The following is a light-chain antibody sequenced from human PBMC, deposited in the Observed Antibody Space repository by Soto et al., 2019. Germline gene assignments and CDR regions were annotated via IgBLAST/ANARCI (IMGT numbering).Light chain of an antibody. CDR1: HSVRTY. CDR2: AAT. Sequence: DIQLTQSPSSLSASVGDRVTITCRASHSVRTYLNWYQHKPGTAPKVLIYAATSLQSGVPSRFSGSTSGTHFTLTISSLQPEDFATYYCQQSYSQPLTLGGGTKVDIK. J-gene: IGKJ4*01. CDR3: QQSYSQPLT. V-gene: IGKV1-39*01.